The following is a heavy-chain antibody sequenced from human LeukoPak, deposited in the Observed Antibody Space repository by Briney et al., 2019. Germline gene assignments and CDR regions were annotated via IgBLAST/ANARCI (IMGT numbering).Heavy chain of an antibody. V-gene: IGHV4-34*01. CDR2: INHSGST. D-gene: IGHD6-19*01. J-gene: IGHJ4*02. CDR3: ARARAVAGSARFDY. Sequence: SETLSLTCAAYGGSFSGYYWSWIRQPPGKGLEWIGEINHSGSTNYNPSLKSRVTISVDTSKNQFSLKLSSVTAADTAVYYCARARAVAGSARFDYWGQGTLVTVSS. CDR1: GGSFSGYY.